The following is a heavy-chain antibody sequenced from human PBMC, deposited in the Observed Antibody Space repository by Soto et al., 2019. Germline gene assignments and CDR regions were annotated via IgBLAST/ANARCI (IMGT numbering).Heavy chain of an antibody. CDR2: ISGSGGST. CDR3: AKDLSQQWLVRTYYYGMDV. V-gene: IGHV3-23*01. CDR1: GFTFSSYA. D-gene: IGHD6-19*01. J-gene: IGHJ6*02. Sequence: GGSLRLSCAASGFTFSSYAMSWVRQAPGKGLEWVSAISGSGGSTYYADSVKGRFTISRDNSKNTLYLQMNSLRAADTAVYYCAKDLSQQWLVRTYYYGMDVWGQGTTVTVSS.